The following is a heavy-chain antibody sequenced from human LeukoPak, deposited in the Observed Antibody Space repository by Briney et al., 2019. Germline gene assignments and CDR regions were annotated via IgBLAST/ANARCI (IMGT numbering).Heavy chain of an antibody. J-gene: IGHJ4*02. D-gene: IGHD3-10*01. CDR1: GFTFSSHV. Sequence: GRSLGLSCAASGFTFSSHVIHWVRQAPGKGLEWVAVISHDGSSEYYGDSVKGRFTIFRDNSKNTLYLQMNSLRTEDTAVYYCARVPYVSGTFDYWGQGTLVTVSS. V-gene: IGHV3-30-3*01. CDR2: ISHDGSSE. CDR3: ARVPYVSGTFDY.